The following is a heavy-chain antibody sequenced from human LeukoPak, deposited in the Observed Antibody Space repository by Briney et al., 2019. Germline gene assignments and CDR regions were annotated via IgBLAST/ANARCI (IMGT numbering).Heavy chain of an antibody. D-gene: IGHD3-22*01. CDR3: ARAGRYNYDTSGYYYDAFDI. Sequence: GGSLRLSCAASGFTFSSYSMNWVRQAPGKGLKWVSYVSSSSSAIYYADSVKGRFTISRDNAKNSLYLEMNSLRVEDTAVYYCARAGRYNYDTSGYYYDAFDIWGQGTMVTVSS. J-gene: IGHJ3*02. V-gene: IGHV3-48*01. CDR1: GFTFSSYS. CDR2: VSSSSSAI.